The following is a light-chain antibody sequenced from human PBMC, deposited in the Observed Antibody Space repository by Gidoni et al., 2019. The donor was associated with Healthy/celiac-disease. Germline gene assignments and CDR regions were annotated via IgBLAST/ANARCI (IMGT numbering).Light chain of an antibody. Sequence: HSVLPQPLSASGTPGQRVTISCSGSSSNIGSNTVNWYQQLPGTAPKLLIYSNNQRPSGVPDRFSGSKSGTSASLAISGLQSEDEADYYCAAWDDSLNGWVFGGGTKLTVL. CDR2: SNN. CDR1: SSNIGSNT. J-gene: IGLJ3*02. CDR3: AAWDDSLNGWV. V-gene: IGLV1-44*01.